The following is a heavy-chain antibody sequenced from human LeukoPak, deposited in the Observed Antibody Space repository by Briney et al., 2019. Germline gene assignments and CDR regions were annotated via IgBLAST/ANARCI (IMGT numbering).Heavy chain of an antibody. D-gene: IGHD3-10*01. CDR2: IKQDGSEK. Sequence: PGGSLRLSCAASGITFSSHWMSWVRQAAGEGLGWVGNIKQDGSEKYYVDSVKGRFTISRDNATNSLYLRMNSLRAEDTAVYYCARNLRPGSSYGYYYGMDVWGQGTTVTVSS. CDR3: ARNLRPGSSYGYYYGMDV. V-gene: IGHV3-7*01. CDR1: GITFSSHW. J-gene: IGHJ6*02.